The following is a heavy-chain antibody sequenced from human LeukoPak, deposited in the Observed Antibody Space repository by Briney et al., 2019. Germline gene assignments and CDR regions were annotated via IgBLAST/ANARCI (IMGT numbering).Heavy chain of an antibody. CDR3: AGGLRPYVKPLDY. J-gene: IGHJ4*02. V-gene: IGHV4-34*01. CDR2: INHSGGT. CDR1: GGSSSGYY. Sequence: SETLSLTCAVYGGSSSGYYWSWIRQPPGKGLEWIGEINHSGGTNYNPSLKSRVTISVDTSKNQFSLKLSSVTAADTAVYYCAGGLRPYVKPLDYWGQGTLVTVSS. D-gene: IGHD3-16*01.